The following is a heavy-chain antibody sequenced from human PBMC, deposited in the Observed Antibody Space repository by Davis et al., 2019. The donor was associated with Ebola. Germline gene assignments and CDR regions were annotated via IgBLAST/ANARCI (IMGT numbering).Heavy chain of an antibody. CDR2: INPSGGST. CDR3: ARGGLRFLEWLFDY. CDR1: GYTFTSYY. Sequence: ASVKVSCKASGYTFTSYYVHWVRQAPGQGLEWMGVINPSGGSTRYAQKLQGRVTMTRDTSTSTVYMELSTLRSEDTAVYYCARGGLRFLEWLFDYWGQGTLVTVSS. V-gene: IGHV1-46*04. D-gene: IGHD3-3*01. J-gene: IGHJ4*02.